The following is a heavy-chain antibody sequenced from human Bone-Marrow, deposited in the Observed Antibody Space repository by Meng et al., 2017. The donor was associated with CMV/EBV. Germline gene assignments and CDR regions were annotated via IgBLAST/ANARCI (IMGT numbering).Heavy chain of an antibody. CDR1: GYTFTGYY. J-gene: IGHJ4*02. V-gene: IGHV1-2*02. CDR3: ARNRITMVRGVIIHFDY. D-gene: IGHD3-10*01. CDR2: INPNSGGT. Sequence: ASVKVSCKASGYTFTGYYMHWVRQAPGRGLEWMGWINPNSGGTNYAQKFQGRVTMTRDTSISTAYMELSRLRSDDTAVYYCARNRITMVRGVIIHFDYWGQGTLVTVSS.